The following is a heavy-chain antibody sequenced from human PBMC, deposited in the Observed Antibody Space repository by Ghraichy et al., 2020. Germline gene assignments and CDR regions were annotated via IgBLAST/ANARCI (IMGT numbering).Heavy chain of an antibody. D-gene: IGHD6-13*01. CDR3: ARYLAAAGPYWYFDL. V-gene: IGHV1-18*01. CDR1: SYHFTTSV. J-gene: IGHJ2*01. Sequence: ASVKVSCKTSSYHFTTSVTTHIPHAPVHLLKKIGSISAYHGNTNYAQKLQGIVTMTTATSTSTAYMELMSLRSDDTAVYYCARYLAAAGPYWYFDLWVRCFLVTVPS. CDR2: ISAYHGNT.